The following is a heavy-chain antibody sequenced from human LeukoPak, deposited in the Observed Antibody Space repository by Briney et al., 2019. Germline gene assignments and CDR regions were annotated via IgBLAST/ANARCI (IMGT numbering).Heavy chain of an antibody. V-gene: IGHV4-4*07. J-gene: IGHJ4*02. Sequence: SETLSLTCTVTGGSISGHYWNWIRQPAGKGLEWIGRIYTGGNTNYNPSLKSRVTMSVDTSKTQFSLNLASVTAADAAVYYCARGSGSNYYDYWGQGTLVTVSS. CDR2: IYTGGNT. CDR1: GGSISGHY. CDR3: ARGSGSNYYDY. D-gene: IGHD1-26*01.